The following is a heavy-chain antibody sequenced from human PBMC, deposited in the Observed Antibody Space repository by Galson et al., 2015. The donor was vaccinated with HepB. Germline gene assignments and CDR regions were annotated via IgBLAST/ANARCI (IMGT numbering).Heavy chain of an antibody. CDR3: ARGTPVGYGSSWVDY. D-gene: IGHD6-13*01. V-gene: IGHV3-48*02. Sequence: SLRLSCAASGFTFSSYSMNWVRQAPGKGLEWVSYISTSSTTMFYAESVKGRFTISRDNAKNSLDLQMNSLRDDDTAVYYCARGTPVGYGSSWVDYWGPGTLVTVSS. J-gene: IGHJ4*02. CDR2: ISTSSTTM. CDR1: GFTFSSYS.